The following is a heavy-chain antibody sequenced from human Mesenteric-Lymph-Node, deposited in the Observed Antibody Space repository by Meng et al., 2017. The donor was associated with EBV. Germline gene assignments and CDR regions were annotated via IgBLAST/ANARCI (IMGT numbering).Heavy chain of an antibody. CDR2: IYYSGST. D-gene: IGHD1-26*01. J-gene: IGHJ4*02. CDR3: ALIIVGATHFDY. CDR1: GGSVSSGSYY. Sequence: QLPLQGSGPGLVKPSVTLSLTCTVSGGSVSSGSYYWSWIRQPPGKGLEWIGYIYYSGSTNYNPSLKSRVTISVDTSKNQFSLKLSSVTAADTAVYYCALIIVGATHFDYWGQGTLVTVSS. V-gene: IGHV4-61*01.